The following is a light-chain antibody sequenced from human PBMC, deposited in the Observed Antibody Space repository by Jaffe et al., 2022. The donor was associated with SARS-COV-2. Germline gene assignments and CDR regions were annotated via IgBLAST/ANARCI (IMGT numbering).Light chain of an antibody. V-gene: IGLV2-14*01. CDR3: SSYRSSSTLYV. CDR2: DVS. J-gene: IGLJ1*01. Sequence: QSALTQPASVSGSPGQSITISCTGTSSDVYSYNYVSWYQQHPGKAPKLMIYDVSNRPSGVSDRFSGSKSGNTASLTISGLQAEDEADYYCSSYRSSSTLYVFGTGTKVTVL. CDR1: SSDVYSYNY.